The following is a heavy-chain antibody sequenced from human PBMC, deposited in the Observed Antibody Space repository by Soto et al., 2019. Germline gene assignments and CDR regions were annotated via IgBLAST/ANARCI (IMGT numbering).Heavy chain of an antibody. D-gene: IGHD3-10*01. CDR2: ISYDGNIK. V-gene: IGHV3-30-3*01. CDR1: GFTFSTYA. Sequence: QVQLVESGGAVVQPGGSLRLSCTASGFTFSTYALHWVRQAPGKGLEWVAVISYDGNIKYYTDSVEGRFTMSRDNSKNTLFLQRNSLRPEDTARYYCARDAHQYGDTSYRGFDTWGQGTRVTVS. CDR3: ARDAHQYGDTSYRGFDT. J-gene: IGHJ5*02.